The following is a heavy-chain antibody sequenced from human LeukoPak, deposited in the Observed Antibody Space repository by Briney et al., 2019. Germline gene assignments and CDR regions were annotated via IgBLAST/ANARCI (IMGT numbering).Heavy chain of an antibody. CDR2: ISSSSSYI. V-gene: IGHV3-21*01. CDR3: ARDKGYYEPLW. J-gene: IGHJ4*02. D-gene: IGHD3-22*01. Sequence: GGSLRLSCAASGFTFSSYSMNWVRQAPGKGLEWVSSISSSSSYIYYADSVKGRVTISRDNAKNSLYLQMNSLRAEDTAVYYCARDKGYYEPLWWGQGTLVTVSS. CDR1: GFTFSSYS.